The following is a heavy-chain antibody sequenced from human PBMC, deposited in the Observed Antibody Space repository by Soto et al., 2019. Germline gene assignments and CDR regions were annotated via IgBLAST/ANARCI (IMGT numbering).Heavy chain of an antibody. CDR2: IYYSGST. D-gene: IGHD3-22*01. J-gene: IGHJ4*02. Sequence: QVQLQESGPGLVKHSQTLCLTCTVSGGSISSDGDYWSWIRQHPGKGQEWIGYIYYSGSTYYNPSLKSRVTISVDTSKNQFSLKLSSVTAADTAVYYCARVPADYYDSSGYYLTGFDYWGQGTLVTVSS. CDR3: ARVPADYYDSSGYYLTGFDY. V-gene: IGHV4-31*03. CDR1: GGSISSDGDY.